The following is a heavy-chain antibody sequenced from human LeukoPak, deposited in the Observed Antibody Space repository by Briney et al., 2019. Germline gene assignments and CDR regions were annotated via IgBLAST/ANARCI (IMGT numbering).Heavy chain of an antibody. CDR3: AKDRYSYAQGYSDY. CDR1: GFTFSSYS. Sequence: GGSLRLSCAASGFTFSSYSMNWVRQAPGKGLEWVSYISSSSSTIYYADSVKGRFTISRDNAKNSLYLQMNSLRAEDTAVYYCAKDRYSYAQGYSDYWGQGTLVTVSS. V-gene: IGHV3-48*01. J-gene: IGHJ4*02. D-gene: IGHD5-18*01. CDR2: ISSSSSTI.